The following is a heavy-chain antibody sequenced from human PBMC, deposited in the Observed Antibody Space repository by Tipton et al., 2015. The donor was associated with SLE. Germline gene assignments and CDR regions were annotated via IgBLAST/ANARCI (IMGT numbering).Heavy chain of an antibody. D-gene: IGHD4-17*01. J-gene: IGHJ4*02. CDR1: GFTFSSYG. Sequence: GSLRLSCAASGFTFSSYGMHWVRQAPGKGLEWVAFIRYDGSNKYYADSVKGRFTISRDNSKNTLYLQMNSLRAEDTAVYYCAKGLGDYKGDFFDYWGQGTLVTVSS. V-gene: IGHV3-30*02. CDR2: IRYDGSNK. CDR3: AKGLGDYKGDFFDY.